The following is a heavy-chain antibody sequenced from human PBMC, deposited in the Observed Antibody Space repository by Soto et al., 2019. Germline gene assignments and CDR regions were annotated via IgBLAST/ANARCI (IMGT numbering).Heavy chain of an antibody. Sequence: ASVRVSCKASGYTFTGYYMHWVRQAPGQGLEWMGWINPNSGGTNYAQKFQGRVTMTRDTSISTAYMELSRLRSDDTAVYYCARDLGTYYDSSGYHFDYWGQGTLVTVSS. CDR3: ARDLGTYYDSSGYHFDY. D-gene: IGHD3-22*01. CDR2: INPNSGGT. J-gene: IGHJ4*02. V-gene: IGHV1-2*02. CDR1: GYTFTGYY.